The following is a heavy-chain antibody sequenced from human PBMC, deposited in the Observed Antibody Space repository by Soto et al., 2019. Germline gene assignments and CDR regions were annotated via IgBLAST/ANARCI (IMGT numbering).Heavy chain of an antibody. CDR3: AREDFRTGVTYYYGMDV. D-gene: IGHD2-21*02. J-gene: IGHJ6*02. V-gene: IGHV3-11*05. CDR2: ISSSSSYT. CDR1: GFTFSDYY. Sequence: PGGSLRLSCAASGFTFSDYYMSWIRQAPGKGLEWVSYISSSSSYTNYADSVKGRFTISRDNAKNSLYLQMNSLRAEDTAVYYCAREDFRTGVTYYYGMDVWGQGTTVTVSS.